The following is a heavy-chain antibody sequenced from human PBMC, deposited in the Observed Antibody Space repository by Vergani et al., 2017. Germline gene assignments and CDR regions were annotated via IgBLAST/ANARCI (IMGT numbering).Heavy chain of an antibody. CDR1: GGSITNYY. D-gene: IGHD1-1*01. J-gene: IGHJ3*02. CDR3: TRGFFWNAPRGAATALDI. CDR2: IYSSGNT. Sequence: QVQLQESGPGLVKPSETLSLTCSVSGGSITNYYWSWIRQPAGKGLEWIGRIYSSGNTNYNPSFQSRLTMSIDTSNNQFSLKLSSVTAADTAVYYCTRGFFWNAPRGAATALDIWGQGTMVTVSS. V-gene: IGHV4-4*07.